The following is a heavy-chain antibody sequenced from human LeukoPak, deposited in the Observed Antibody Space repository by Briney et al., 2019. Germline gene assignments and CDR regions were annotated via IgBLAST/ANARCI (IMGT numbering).Heavy chain of an antibody. Sequence: GGSLRLSCAASGFTFSSYSMSWVRQAPGKGLEWVSAVSGSGGSTYYADSVKGRLTISRDNSKNTLYLQMDSLRAEDTAVYYCAKGLGDISMIRVDYWGQGTLVTVSS. V-gene: IGHV3-23*01. CDR2: VSGSGGST. CDR3: AKGLGDISMIRVDY. J-gene: IGHJ4*02. CDR1: GFTFSSYS. D-gene: IGHD3-10*01.